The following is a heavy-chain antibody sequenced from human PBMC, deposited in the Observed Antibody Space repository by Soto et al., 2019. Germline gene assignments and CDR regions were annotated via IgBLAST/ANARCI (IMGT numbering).Heavy chain of an antibody. D-gene: IGHD6-13*01. V-gene: IGHV3-33*01. Sequence: GGSLRLACAASGFTFSSYGMHWVRQAPGKGLEWVAVIWYDGSNKYYADSVKGRFTISRDNSKNTLYLQMTSLRAEDTAVYYCARDRAAADDYHYYGMDVWGQGTTVTVSS. CDR1: GFTFSSYG. CDR2: IWYDGSNK. J-gene: IGHJ6*02. CDR3: ARDRAAADDYHYYGMDV.